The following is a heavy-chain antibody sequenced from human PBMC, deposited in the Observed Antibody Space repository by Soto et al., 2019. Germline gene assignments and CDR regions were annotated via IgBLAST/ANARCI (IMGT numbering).Heavy chain of an antibody. CDR2: ISAYNGNT. D-gene: IGHD6-13*01. V-gene: IGHV1-18*01. Sequence: GASVKVSCKASGYTFTSYGISWVLQAPGQGLEWMGWISAYNGNTNYAQKLQGRVTMTTDTSTSTAYMELRSLRSDDTAVYYCARDSSSWYTNWFDPWGQGTLVTVSS. J-gene: IGHJ5*02. CDR3: ARDSSSWYTNWFDP. CDR1: GYTFTSYG.